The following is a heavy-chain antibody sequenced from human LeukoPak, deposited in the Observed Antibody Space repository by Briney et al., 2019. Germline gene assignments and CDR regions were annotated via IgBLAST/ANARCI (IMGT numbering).Heavy chain of an antibody. CDR2: FDPEDGET. Sequence: ASVKVSCKVSGYTLTELSMHWVRQAPGKGLEWMGGFDPEDGETIYAQKFQGRVTMTEDTSTDTAYMELSSLRSEDTAVYYCATDPIKIPAAMYAFDIWGQGTMVTVSS. D-gene: IGHD2-2*01. CDR1: GYTLTELS. J-gene: IGHJ3*02. CDR3: ATDPIKIPAAMYAFDI. V-gene: IGHV1-24*01.